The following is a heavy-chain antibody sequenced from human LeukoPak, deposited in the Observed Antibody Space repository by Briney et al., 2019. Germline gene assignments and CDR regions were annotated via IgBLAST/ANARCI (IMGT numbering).Heavy chain of an antibody. CDR3: ASGTRIAVAGTFMDV. Sequence: ASVKVSCKASGYIFTSYYMHWVRQAPGQGLEWMGWINPNSGGTNYAQKFQGRVTMTRDTSISTAYMELSRLRSDDTAVYYCASGTRIAVAGTFMDVWGQGTTVTVSS. D-gene: IGHD6-19*01. V-gene: IGHV1-2*02. CDR2: INPNSGGT. J-gene: IGHJ6*02. CDR1: GYIFTSYY.